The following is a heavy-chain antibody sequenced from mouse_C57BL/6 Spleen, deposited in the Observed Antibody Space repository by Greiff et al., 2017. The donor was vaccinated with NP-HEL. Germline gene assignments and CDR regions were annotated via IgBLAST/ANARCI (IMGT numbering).Heavy chain of an antibody. Sequence: QVQLKESGPGLVAPSQSLSITCTVSGFSLTSYGVHWVRQPPGKGLEWLVVIWSDGSTTYNSALKSRLSISKDNSKSQVFLKMNSLQTDDTAMYYCARHEYYGSKDYAMDYWGQGTSVTVSS. V-gene: IGHV2-6-1*01. CDR1: GFSLTSYG. CDR3: ARHEYYGSKDYAMDY. J-gene: IGHJ4*01. D-gene: IGHD1-1*01. CDR2: IWSDGST.